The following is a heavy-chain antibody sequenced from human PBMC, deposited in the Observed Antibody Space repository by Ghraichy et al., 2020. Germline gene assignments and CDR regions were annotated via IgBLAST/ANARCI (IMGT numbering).Heavy chain of an antibody. CDR3: AREGRSAGGIAVYYYYYMDV. CDR2: IYSGGST. V-gene: IGHV3-66*01. J-gene: IGHJ6*03. D-gene: IGHD6-13*01. CDR1: GFTVSSNY. Sequence: GGSLRLSCAASGFTVSSNYMSWVRQAPGKGLEWVSVIYSGGSTYYADSVKGRFTISRDNSKNTLYLQMNSLRAEDTAVYYCAREGRSAGGIAVYYYYYMDVWGKGTTVTVSS.